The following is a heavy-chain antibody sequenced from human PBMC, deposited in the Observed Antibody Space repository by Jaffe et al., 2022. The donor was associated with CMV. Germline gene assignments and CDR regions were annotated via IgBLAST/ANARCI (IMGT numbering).Heavy chain of an antibody. D-gene: IGHD3-22*01. V-gene: IGHV4-59*01. Sequence: QVQLQESGPGLVKPSETLSLTCTISRGSISTYYWTWIRQSPGKGLEWLGYIYYSGSTNYSPSLKSRVTISLDTSKNQFSLRLTSVTAADTAVYYCARGTYESSGYSPLPHFDYWGQGALVTVSS. CDR1: RGSISTYY. J-gene: IGHJ4*02. CDR3: ARGTYESSGYSPLPHFDY. CDR2: IYYSGST.